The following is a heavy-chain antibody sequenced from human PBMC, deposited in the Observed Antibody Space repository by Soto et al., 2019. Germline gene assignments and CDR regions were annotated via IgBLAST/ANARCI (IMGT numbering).Heavy chain of an antibody. CDR2: IYGSGDT. CDR1: GYSISSGYY. D-gene: IGHD3-16*01. Sequence: SETLSLTCDVSGYSISSGYYWGWIRQPPGKGLEWIGSIYGSGDTYYQPSLKSRVTMSVDTSDNQFSLSLSSVTAADTAVYYCARAGRWGTYYYFDYWGQGTPVTVSS. J-gene: IGHJ4*02. V-gene: IGHV4-38-2*01. CDR3: ARAGRWGTYYYFDY.